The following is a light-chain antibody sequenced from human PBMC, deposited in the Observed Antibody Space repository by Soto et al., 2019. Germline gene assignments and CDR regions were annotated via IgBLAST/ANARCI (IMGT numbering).Light chain of an antibody. CDR3: IQTLQTPPFT. V-gene: IGKV2-28*01. J-gene: IGKJ3*01. CDR1: QSLLHSNGYNY. CDR2: LGS. Sequence: DIVMTQSPLSLPVTPGEPASIACRSSQSLLHSNGYNYLDWYLQKPGQSPQLLIYLGSNRASGVPDRFSGSGSGTDFTLKISRVEAEDVGVYYCIQTLQTPPFTFGPGTQVDI.